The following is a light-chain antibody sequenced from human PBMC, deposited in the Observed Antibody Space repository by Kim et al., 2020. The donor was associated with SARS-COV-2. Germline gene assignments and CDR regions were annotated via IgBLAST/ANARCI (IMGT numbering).Light chain of an antibody. CDR2: LNNDGSH. CDR3: QTWDTGIRV. CDR1: SGHSNYA. J-gene: IGLJ3*02. Sequence: QPVLTQSPSASASLGASVTLTCTLSSGHSNYAIAWHQQQPEKGPRYLMNLNNDGSHSKGDGIPDRFSGSSSGAERYLTISSLQSEDEADYYCQTWDTGIRVFGGGTKLTVL. V-gene: IGLV4-69*01.